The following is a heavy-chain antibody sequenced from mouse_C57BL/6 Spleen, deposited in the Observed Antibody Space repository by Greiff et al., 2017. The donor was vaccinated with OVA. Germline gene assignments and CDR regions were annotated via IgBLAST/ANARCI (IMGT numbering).Heavy chain of an antibody. CDR1: GYTFTSYW. CDR2: IDPNSGGT. CDR3: ARERVITTVVAHFDY. D-gene: IGHD1-1*01. J-gene: IGHJ2*01. V-gene: IGHV1-72*01. Sequence: VQLQQPGAELVKPGASVKLSCKASGYTFTSYWMHWVKQRPGRGLEWIGRIDPNSGGTKYNEKFKSKATLTVDKPSSTAYMQLSSLTSEDSAVYYCARERVITTVVAHFDYWGQGTTLTVSS.